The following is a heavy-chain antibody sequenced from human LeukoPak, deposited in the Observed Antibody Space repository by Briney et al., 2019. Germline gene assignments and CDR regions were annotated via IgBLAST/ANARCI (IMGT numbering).Heavy chain of an antibody. Sequence: PGGSLRLSCAASGFTFSDHYMDWVRQAPGKGLEWVGRIRNKANSYTTEYAASVKGRFTISRDDSKNSLYVQMNSLKTEDTAVYYCARGPTHYDFWSSSRGYKFDSWGQGTLVTVSS. J-gene: IGHJ4*02. CDR1: GFTFSDHY. CDR2: IRNKANSYTT. D-gene: IGHD3-3*01. CDR3: ARGPTHYDFWSSSRGYKFDS. V-gene: IGHV3-72*01.